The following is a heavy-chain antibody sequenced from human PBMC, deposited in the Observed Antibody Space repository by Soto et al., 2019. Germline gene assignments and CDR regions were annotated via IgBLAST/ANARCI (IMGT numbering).Heavy chain of an antibody. J-gene: IGHJ4*02. CDR3: ARVLGYALPDY. V-gene: IGHV1-3*05. D-gene: IGHD2-15*01. CDR2: INAGNGNT. CDR1: GYTFTSYA. Sequence: QVQLVQSGAEEKKPGASVKVSCKASGYTFTSYAMHWVRQAPGQRLEWMGWINAGNGNTKYSQKFQGRVTITRDTAASTAYMELSRLRSEDTAVYYCARVLGYALPDYWGQGTLVTVSS.